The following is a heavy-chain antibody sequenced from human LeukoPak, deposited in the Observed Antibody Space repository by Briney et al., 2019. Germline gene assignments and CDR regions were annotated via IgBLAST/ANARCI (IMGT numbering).Heavy chain of an antibody. D-gene: IGHD3-3*01. J-gene: IGHJ5*02. V-gene: IGHV1-46*01. Sequence: ASVKVSCKASGYTFTSYYMHWVRQAPGQGLEWMGIINPSGGSTSYAQKFQGRVTMTRDTSTSTVYMELSSLRSEDTAVYYCARGQSPLLEWSCNWFDPWGQGTLVTVSS. CDR2: INPSGGST. CDR1: GYTFTSYY. CDR3: ARGQSPLLEWSCNWFDP.